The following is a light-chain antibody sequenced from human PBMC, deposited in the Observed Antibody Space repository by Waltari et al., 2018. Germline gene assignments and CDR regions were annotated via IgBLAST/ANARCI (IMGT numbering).Light chain of an antibody. CDR2: EVS. CDR3: SSYTTSSAPGV. CDR1: HSAVGASYF. V-gene: IGLV2-14*01. J-gene: IGLJ1*01. Sequence: QSALTHPASVSGSPGQSITISCSGTHSAVGASYFVSLYQQHPGKAPHLIIYEVSNRPSGISNRFSASKSGNTASLTISGLQAEDEADYYCSSYTTSSAPGVFGTGTRVTVL.